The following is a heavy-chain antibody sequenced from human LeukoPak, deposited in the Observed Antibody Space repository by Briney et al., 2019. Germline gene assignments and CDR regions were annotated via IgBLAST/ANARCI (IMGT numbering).Heavy chain of an antibody. V-gene: IGHV1-2*02. CDR1: GYTFTGYY. CDR3: AGEYSGYDLREAFDI. D-gene: IGHD5-12*01. CDR2: INPNSGGT. J-gene: IGHJ3*02. Sequence: ASVKVSCKASGYTFTGYYMHWVRQAPGQGLEWMGWINPNSGGTNYAQKFQGRVTMTRDTSISTAYMELSRLRSDDTAVYYCAGEYSGYDLREAFDIWGQGTMVTVSS.